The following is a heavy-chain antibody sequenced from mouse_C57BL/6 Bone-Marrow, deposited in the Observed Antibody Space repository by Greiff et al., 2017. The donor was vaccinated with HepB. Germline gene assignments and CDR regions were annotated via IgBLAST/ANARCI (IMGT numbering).Heavy chain of an antibody. CDR3: ARNLYYSNFFWYFDV. CDR1: GFSLTSYG. Sequence: VQGVESGPGLVQPSQSLSITCTVSGFSLTSYGVHWVRQSPGKGLEWLGVIWSGGSTDYNAAFISRLSISKDNSKSQVFFKMNSLQADDTAIYYCARNLYYSNFFWYFDVWGTGTTVTVSS. CDR2: IWSGGST. V-gene: IGHV2-2*01. D-gene: IGHD2-5*01. J-gene: IGHJ1*03.